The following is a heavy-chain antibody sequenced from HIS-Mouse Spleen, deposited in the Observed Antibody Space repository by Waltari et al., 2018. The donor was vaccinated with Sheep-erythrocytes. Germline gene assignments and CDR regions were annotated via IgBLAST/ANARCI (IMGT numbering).Heavy chain of an antibody. CDR2: ISSSSSYI. V-gene: IGHV3-21*01. Sequence: EVQLVESGGGLVKPGGSLRLSWSASGFTFSSYSMNWVRQAPGKGLEWVSSISSSSSYIYYADSVKGRFTISRDNAKNSLYLQMNSLRAEDTAVYYCARDSTSDAFDIWGQGTMVTVSS. CDR3: ARDSTSDAFDI. CDR1: GFTFSSYS. D-gene: IGHD6-6*01. J-gene: IGHJ3*02.